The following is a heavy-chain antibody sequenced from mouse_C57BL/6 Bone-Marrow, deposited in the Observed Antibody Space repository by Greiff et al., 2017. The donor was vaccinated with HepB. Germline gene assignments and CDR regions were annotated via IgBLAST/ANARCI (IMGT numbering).Heavy chain of an antibody. Sequence: EVQLQQSGPELVKPGASVKIPCKASGYTFTDYNMDWVKQSHGKSLEWIGDINPNNGGTIYNQKFKGKATLTVDKSSSTAYMELRSLTSEDTAVYYCAFYYGNYLFAYWGQGTLVTVSA. CDR2: INPNNGGT. J-gene: IGHJ3*01. V-gene: IGHV1-18*01. CDR1: GYTFTDYN. D-gene: IGHD2-1*01. CDR3: AFYYGNYLFAY.